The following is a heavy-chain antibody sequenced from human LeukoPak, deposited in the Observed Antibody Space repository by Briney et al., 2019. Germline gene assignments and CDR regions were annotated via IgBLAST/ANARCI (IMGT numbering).Heavy chain of an antibody. CDR3: ARDSVRGLNTALAYCGN. CDR1: GYIFTSYY. D-gene: IGHD5-18*01. Sequence: ASVKVSCKASGYIFTSYYMNWVRQAPGQGFEWMGIINPSGGNTNYAQKFQDRVTMTRDTSTSTVYMELSSLRSEDTAVYYCARDSVRGLNTALAYCGNWGQGTLVTVSS. V-gene: IGHV1-46*01. CDR2: INPSGGNT. J-gene: IGHJ4*02.